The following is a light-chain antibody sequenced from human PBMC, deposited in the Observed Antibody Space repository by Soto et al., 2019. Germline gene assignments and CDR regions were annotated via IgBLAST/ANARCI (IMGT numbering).Light chain of an antibody. J-gene: IGKJ1*01. V-gene: IGKV3-11*01. CDR3: QQRSSWPRT. CDR1: QGISSY. Sequence: EIVLTQSPVTLSLSPGERAALSCRASQGISSYLAWYQQKPGQAPRLLIFDASNRATGIPDRFSGSGSGTDFTLTISSLEPEDFAVYYCQQRSSWPRTFDQGTKVDI. CDR2: DAS.